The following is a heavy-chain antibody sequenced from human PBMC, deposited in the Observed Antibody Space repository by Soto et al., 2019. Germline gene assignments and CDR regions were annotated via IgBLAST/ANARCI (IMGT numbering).Heavy chain of an antibody. CDR3: ARLQAAVPHY. J-gene: IGHJ4*02. CDR2: IFYDGYT. Sequence: QVQLQESGPGLVMPSETLSLTCTVSGDSISGSPYFWGWIRQPPGKRLEWIGSIFYDGYTLYTPSLXXRVTISVDTSKNPFSLKLTSVAAADTAIYFCARLQAAVPHYWGQGILVTVSS. D-gene: IGHD6-13*01. V-gene: IGHV4-39*01. CDR1: GDSISGSPYF.